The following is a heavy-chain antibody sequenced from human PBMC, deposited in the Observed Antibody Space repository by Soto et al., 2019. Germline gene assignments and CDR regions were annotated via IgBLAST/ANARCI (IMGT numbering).Heavy chain of an antibody. CDR2: IDWDDDT. CDR3: AKTGTDGSWFDP. D-gene: IGHD1-1*01. CDR1: GFSLRNSGMR. J-gene: IGHJ5*02. V-gene: IGHV2-70*04. Sequence: SGPTLVNPTQTLTLTCTFSGFSLRNSGMRVSWIRQPPGKALEWLARIDWDDDTFYSTSLRTRLTISKDTSKNQVALTMTNMDSVGTATYYCAKTGTDGSWFDPWGQGTLVTVSS.